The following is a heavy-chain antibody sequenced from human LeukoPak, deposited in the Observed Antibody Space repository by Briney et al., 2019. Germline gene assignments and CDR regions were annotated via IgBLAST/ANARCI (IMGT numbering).Heavy chain of an antibody. J-gene: IGHJ4*02. CDR2: ISAYNGNT. D-gene: IGHD3-22*01. CDR3: ARDLSLWYYYDSSGLDY. CDR1: GYTFTSYG. V-gene: IGHV1-18*01. Sequence: ASVKVSCKASGYTFTSYGISWVRQAPGQGLEWMGWISAYNGNTNYAQKLQGRVTMTTDTSTSTAYMELRSLRSDDTAVYYCARDLSLWYYYDSSGLDYWGQGTLVTVSS.